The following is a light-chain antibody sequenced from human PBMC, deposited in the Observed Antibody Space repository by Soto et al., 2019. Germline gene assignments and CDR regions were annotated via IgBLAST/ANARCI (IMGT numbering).Light chain of an antibody. CDR2: EVS. CDR1: SSDVGGYNY. CDR3: SSYTSSSFWV. Sequence: QSALTQPASVSGSPGQSITISCTGTSSDVGGYNYVSWYQQHPGKAPKLMIYEVSNRPSGISNRFSGSKSGNTASLTISGLQAEDEADYYCSSYTSSSFWVFGGGTKVTVL. V-gene: IGLV2-14*01. J-gene: IGLJ3*02.